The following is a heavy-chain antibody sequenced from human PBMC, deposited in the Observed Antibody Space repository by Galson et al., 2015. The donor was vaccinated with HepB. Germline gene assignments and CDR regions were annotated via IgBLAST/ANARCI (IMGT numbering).Heavy chain of an antibody. J-gene: IGHJ4*02. CDR2: ISGSGRTT. Sequence: SLRLSCAASGFTFSTYAMSWVRQPPGMGLEWVSAISGSGRTTYYADSVKGRFTISRDNSKNTLYLQMNSLKVEDTAIYYCAKQSSNWYYFDSWGQGSLVTVSS. CDR1: GFTFSTYA. V-gene: IGHV3-23*01. CDR3: AKQSSNWYYFDS. D-gene: IGHD6-13*01.